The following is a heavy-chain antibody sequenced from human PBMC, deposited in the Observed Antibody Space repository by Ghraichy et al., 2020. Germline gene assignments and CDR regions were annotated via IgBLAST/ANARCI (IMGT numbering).Heavy chain of an antibody. V-gene: IGHV3-33*01. J-gene: IGHJ6*02. CDR2: IWFDGSKK. D-gene: IGHD6-6*01. Sequence: GGSLRLSCEAYGFSISSYGMHWVRQAPGKGLEWVAVIWFDGSKKYYADSVKGRFTISRDNSKETLYLQMNSLRAEDTATYYCASGLGYYYFAMDVWGQGTTVTVSS. CDR3: ASGLGYYYFAMDV. CDR1: GFSISSYG.